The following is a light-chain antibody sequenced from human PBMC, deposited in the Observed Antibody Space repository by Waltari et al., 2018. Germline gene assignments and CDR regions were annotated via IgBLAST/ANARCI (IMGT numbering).Light chain of an antibody. V-gene: IGLV1-47*01. J-gene: IGLJ3*02. CDR2: RNN. CDR3: EAWDDSLSVLV. CDR1: SSNIGSSY. Sequence: QSVLTQPPSASGTPGQRVTISCSGSSSNIGSSYVYWYKQVPGTAPKLRTYRNNQRPSGVPDRCSGSKYGTSASLAISGLRSEDEADYYCEAWDDSLSVLVFGGGTKVTVL.